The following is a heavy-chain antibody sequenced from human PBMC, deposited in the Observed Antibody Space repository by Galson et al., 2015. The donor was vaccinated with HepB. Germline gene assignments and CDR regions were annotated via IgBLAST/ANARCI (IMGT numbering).Heavy chain of an antibody. V-gene: IGHV1-2*02. CDR3: ARLAITIFGVVIPEDAFDI. CDR1: GYTFTGYY. Sequence: SVKVSCKASGYTFTGYYMHWVRQAPGQGLEWMGWINPNSGGTNYAQKFQGRVTMTRDTSISTAYMELSSLRSEDTAVYYCARLAITIFGVVIPEDAFDIWGQGTMVTVSS. D-gene: IGHD3-3*01. CDR2: INPNSGGT. J-gene: IGHJ3*02.